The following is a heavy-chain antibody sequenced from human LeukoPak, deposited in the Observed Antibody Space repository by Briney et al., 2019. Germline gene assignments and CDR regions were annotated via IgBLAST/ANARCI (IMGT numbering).Heavy chain of an antibody. D-gene: IGHD3-22*01. CDR3: ASHHTKYDSLDY. CDR2: IYYSGST. Sequence: SETLSLTCTVSGGSISSSSYYWGWIRQPPGKGLEWIGSIYYSGSTYYNPSLKSRVTISVDTSKNQFSLKLSSVTAADTAVYYCASHHTKYDSLDYWGQGTLVTVSS. V-gene: IGHV4-39*01. CDR1: GGSISSSSYY. J-gene: IGHJ4*02.